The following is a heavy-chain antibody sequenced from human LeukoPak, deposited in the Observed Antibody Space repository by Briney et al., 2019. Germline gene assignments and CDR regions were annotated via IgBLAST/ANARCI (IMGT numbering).Heavy chain of an antibody. CDR3: TRDSGTYNWFDP. D-gene: IGHD1-26*01. J-gene: IGHJ5*02. CDR1: GFTFSDSA. CDR2: MDKETNLYAT. V-gene: IGHV3-73*01. Sequence: GEPLKISCVASGFTFSDSAIHWVGQSSGKGLEWIGHMDKETNLYATALAASVKGRFTVSRDDSKNTAYLHMNSLKTEDTALYYCTRDSGTYNWFDPWGQGTLVTVSS.